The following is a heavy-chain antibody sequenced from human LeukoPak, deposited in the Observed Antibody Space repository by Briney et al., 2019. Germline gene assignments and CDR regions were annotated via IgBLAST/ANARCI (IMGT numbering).Heavy chain of an antibody. CDR3: ARLSGGDYDILTGYLPHLDV. J-gene: IGHJ6*02. Sequence: SETLSLTCTVSGGSISSYYWSWIRQPPGKGLEWIGYIYYSGSTNYNPSLKSRVTISVDTSKNQFSLKLSSVTAADTAVYYCARLSGGDYDILTGYLPHLDVWGQGTTVTVSS. CDR2: IYYSGST. D-gene: IGHD3-9*01. V-gene: IGHV4-59*08. CDR1: GGSISSYY.